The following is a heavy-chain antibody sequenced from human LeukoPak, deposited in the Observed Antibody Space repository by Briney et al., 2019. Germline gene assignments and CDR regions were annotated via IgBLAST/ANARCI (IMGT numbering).Heavy chain of an antibody. J-gene: IGHJ3*02. CDR3: ARAFGYDSSGYYYDDAFDI. Sequence: NPSETLSLTCTVSGGSINSYYWSWIRQPPGKGLEWIGYIYYSGSTNYNPSLKSRVTISVDTSKNQFSLKLSSVIAADTAVYYCARAFGYDSSGYYYDDAFDIWGQGTMVTVSS. V-gene: IGHV4-59*01. CDR1: GGSINSYY. CDR2: IYYSGST. D-gene: IGHD3-22*01.